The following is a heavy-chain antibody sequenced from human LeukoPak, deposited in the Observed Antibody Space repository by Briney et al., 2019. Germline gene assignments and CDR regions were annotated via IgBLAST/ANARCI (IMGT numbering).Heavy chain of an antibody. CDR1: GFIFGSYG. J-gene: IGHJ4*02. V-gene: IGHV3-30*02. D-gene: IGHD4-17*01. CDR2: TPYHGVSR. Sequence: GGSLRLSCAASGFIFGSYGMHWVRQAPGKGLEWVAFTPYHGVSRYCTESVKGRFTISRDNSKSTLYLQMNSLRIEDTAAYYCAKDRHGDYTSDYWGQGTLVIVSS. CDR3: AKDRHGDYTSDY.